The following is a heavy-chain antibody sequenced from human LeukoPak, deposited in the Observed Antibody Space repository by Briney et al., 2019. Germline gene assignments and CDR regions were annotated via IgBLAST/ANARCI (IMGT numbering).Heavy chain of an antibody. CDR1: GFTFSNFW. Sequence: GGSLRLSCAASGFTFSNFWMHWLRQVPGKELVWVSRIKTDGSITDYADSVKGRFTISRDNSKNTLYLQMNSLRAEDTAVYYCGKTEAAMVLVYYFDYWGQGTLVTVSS. CDR2: IKTDGSIT. J-gene: IGHJ4*02. CDR3: GKTEAAMVLVYYFDY. D-gene: IGHD5-18*01. V-gene: IGHV3-74*01.